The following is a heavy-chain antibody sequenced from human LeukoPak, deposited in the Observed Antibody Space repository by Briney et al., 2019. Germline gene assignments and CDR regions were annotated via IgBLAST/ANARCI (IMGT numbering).Heavy chain of an antibody. CDR2: IYHSGST. CDR3: ARGYSSSWYFNWFDP. D-gene: IGHD6-13*01. Sequence: PSETLSPTCSVSGYAISSGYFWGWIRQPPGKGLEWIGTIYHSGSTYYNPSLKSRVTISVDTSKNQYSLKLSSVTAADTAVYYCARGYSSSWYFNWFDPWGQGTLVTVSS. CDR1: GYAISSGYF. J-gene: IGHJ5*02. V-gene: IGHV4-38-2*02.